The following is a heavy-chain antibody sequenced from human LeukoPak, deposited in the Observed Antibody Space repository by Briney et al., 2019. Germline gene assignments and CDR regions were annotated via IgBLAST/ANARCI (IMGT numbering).Heavy chain of an antibody. V-gene: IGHV4-61*02. Sequence: SQTLSLTCTVSGGSISSGSYYWSWIRQPAGKGLEWIGRIYTSGSTNYNPSLKSRVNISVDTSKNQFSLKLSSVTAADTAVYYCARSIAAAGTAVDYWGQGTLVTVSS. CDR2: IYTSGST. CDR1: GGSISSGSYY. D-gene: IGHD6-13*01. CDR3: ARSIAAAGTAVDY. J-gene: IGHJ4*02.